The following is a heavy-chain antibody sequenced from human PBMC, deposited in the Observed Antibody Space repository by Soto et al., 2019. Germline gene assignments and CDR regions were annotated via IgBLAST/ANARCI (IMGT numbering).Heavy chain of an antibody. CDR1: GGSISDYY. V-gene: IGHV4-59*08. Sequence: SETLSLTCTVSGGSISDYYWSWIRQPPGKRLEWIGYMFDTGNINYNPSLRSRLTISVDTSKNQLSLKMTSVTAADTVVYYCARQQGYGWFDPWGQGTLVTVS. CDR2: MFDTGNI. CDR3: ARQQGYGWFDP. D-gene: IGHD5-18*01. J-gene: IGHJ5*02.